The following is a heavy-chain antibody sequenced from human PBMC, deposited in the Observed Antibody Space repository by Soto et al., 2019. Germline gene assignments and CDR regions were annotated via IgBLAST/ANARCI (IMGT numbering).Heavy chain of an antibody. CDR3: ARVGNWFDP. Sequence: SETLSLTCAVYGGSFSGCYWSWIRQPPGKGLEWIGEINHSGSTNYNPSLKSRVIISVDTSKNQFSLKLSSVTAADTAVYYCARVGNWFDPWGQGTLVTVSS. CDR2: INHSGST. CDR1: GGSFSGCY. J-gene: IGHJ5*02. V-gene: IGHV4-34*01.